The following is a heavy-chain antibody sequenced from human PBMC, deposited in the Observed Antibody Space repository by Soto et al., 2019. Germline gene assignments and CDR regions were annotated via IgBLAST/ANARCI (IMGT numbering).Heavy chain of an antibody. CDR1: GFDFYYYN. V-gene: IGHV3-21*01. D-gene: IGHD3-16*02. J-gene: IGHJ4*01. CDR3: ARERVVNYTDYYFDY. Sequence: EVQLVESGGGLVEPGGSLRLSCAASGFDFYYYNMNWVRQAPGRGLELVSSISGTGIDIHFADSVKGRFVISRDNAKTSLYLQMNSLRPEDTAVYYCARERVVNYTDYYFDYWGHGTLVTVSS. CDR2: ISGTGIDI.